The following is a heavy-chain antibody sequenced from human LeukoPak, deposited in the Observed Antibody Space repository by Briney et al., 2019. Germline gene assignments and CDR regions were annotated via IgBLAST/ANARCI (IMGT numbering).Heavy chain of an antibody. D-gene: IGHD1-26*01. Sequence: PSETLSLTCAVYGGSFNIYYWSWIRQSPGKGLEWIGEINDGGTINYNPSLLSRVTISLDRSKNQFSLKLSSVTAADTAVYYCARHMTILGAQDYWGQGTLVTVPS. CDR3: ARHMTILGAQDY. V-gene: IGHV4-34*01. CDR2: INDGGTI. CDR1: GGSFNIYY. J-gene: IGHJ4*02.